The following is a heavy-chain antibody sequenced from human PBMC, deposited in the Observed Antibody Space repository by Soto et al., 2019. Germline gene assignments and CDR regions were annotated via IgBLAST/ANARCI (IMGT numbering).Heavy chain of an antibody. CDR3: ARRHLAVAVSPWFDP. Sequence: QVTLKESGPVLVKPTEPLTLRCTVSGLSITDSEMGVSWIRHPPGQPLEWLAHIDSSGEKSYRTFLKSRLAISKDTSKSQIVLTMTNMDPADTATYYCARRHLAVAVSPWFDPWGQGIPVTVSS. CDR1: GLSITDSEMG. J-gene: IGHJ5*02. V-gene: IGHV2-26*01. CDR2: IDSSGEK. D-gene: IGHD6-19*01.